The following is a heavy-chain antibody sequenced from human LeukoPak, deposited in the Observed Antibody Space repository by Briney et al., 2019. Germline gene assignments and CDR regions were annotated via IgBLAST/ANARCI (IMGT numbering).Heavy chain of an antibody. CDR2: IYYSGST. V-gene: IGHV4-61*01. CDR1: GYSISSGYY. J-gene: IGHJ4*02. Sequence: PSETLSLTCAVSGYSISSGYYWSWIRQPPGKGLEWIGYIYYSGSTNYNPSLKSRVTISVDTSKNQFSLKLSSVTAADTAVYYCARVRIVGATHFDYWGQGTLVTVSS. D-gene: IGHD1-26*01. CDR3: ARVRIVGATHFDY.